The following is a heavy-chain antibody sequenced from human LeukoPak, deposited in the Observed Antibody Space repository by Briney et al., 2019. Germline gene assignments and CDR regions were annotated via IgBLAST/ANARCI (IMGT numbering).Heavy chain of an antibody. CDR2: IYYSGST. J-gene: IGHJ6*03. D-gene: IGHD2-15*01. CDR3: ARSVEGYCSGGNCYYYSYYMDV. Sequence: SETLSLTCTVSDGSISSYYWSWIRQPPGKGLEWIGYIYYSGSTNYNPSLKSRVTISVDTSKNQFSLKLSSVTAADTAVYYCARSVEGYCSGGNCYYYSYYMDVWGKGTTVTVSS. V-gene: IGHV4-59*01. CDR1: DGSISSYY.